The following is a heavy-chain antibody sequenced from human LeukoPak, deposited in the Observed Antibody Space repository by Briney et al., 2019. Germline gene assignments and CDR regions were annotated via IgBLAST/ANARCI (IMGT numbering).Heavy chain of an antibody. Sequence: SETLSPTCTVSGDSISSSTYYWGWIRHPPGKGLEWVGGIHNAGSTYYNSFLKGRVSISVDTSKDHFLLMLMSATPADTAVYYCARHGGISGVGPTEDYWGQGTLVTVSS. CDR1: GDSISSSTYY. J-gene: IGHJ4*02. V-gene: IGHV4-39*01. D-gene: IGHD3-3*01. CDR2: IHNAGST. CDR3: ARHGGISGVGPTEDY.